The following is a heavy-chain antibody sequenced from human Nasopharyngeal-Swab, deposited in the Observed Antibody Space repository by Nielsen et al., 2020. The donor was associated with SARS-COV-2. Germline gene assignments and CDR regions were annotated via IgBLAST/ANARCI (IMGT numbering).Heavy chain of an antibody. J-gene: IGHJ3*02. CDR3: YGGYDAFDI. V-gene: IGHV3-30*03. CDR2: ISYDGSNK. Sequence: VRQMPGKGLEWVAVISYDGSNKYYADSVKGRFTISRDNSKNTLYLQMNSLRAEDTAVYYCYGGYDAFDIWGQGTMVTVSS. D-gene: IGHD4-17*01.